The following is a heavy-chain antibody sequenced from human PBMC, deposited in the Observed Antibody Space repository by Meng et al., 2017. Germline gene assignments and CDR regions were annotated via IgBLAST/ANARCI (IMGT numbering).Heavy chain of an antibody. CDR2: IYHSGST. CDR1: GYSISSGYY. D-gene: IGHD3-10*01. Sequence: SETLSLTCTVSGYSISSGYYWGWIRQPPGKGLEWIGSIYHSGSTYYNPSLKSRVTISVDTSKNQFSLKLSSVTAADKAVYYCARTRGGEVEFGYFDYWGQRRLVSGSS. CDR3: ARTRGGEVEFGYFDY. J-gene: IGHJ4*02. V-gene: IGHV4-38-2*02.